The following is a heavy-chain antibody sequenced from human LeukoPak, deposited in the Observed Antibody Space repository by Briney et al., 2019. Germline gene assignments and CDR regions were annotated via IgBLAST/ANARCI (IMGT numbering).Heavy chain of an antibody. D-gene: IGHD3-10*01. V-gene: IGHV3-30*18. CDR1: GFTFSSYG. J-gene: IGHJ4*02. CDR2: ISYDRSNK. CDR3: AKDPHRFDSAFDY. Sequence: GGSLRLSCAASGFTFSSYGMHWVRQAPGKGLEWVAVISYDRSNKYYADSVRGRFTISRDNSKNTLYLQMNSLRAEDTAVYYCAKDPHRFDSAFDYWGQGTLVTVSS.